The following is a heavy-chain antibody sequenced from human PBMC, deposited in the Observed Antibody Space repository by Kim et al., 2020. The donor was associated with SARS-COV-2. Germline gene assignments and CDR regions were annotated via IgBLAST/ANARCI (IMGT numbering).Heavy chain of an antibody. CDR3: ARGVPYGSGTVDAFDI. D-gene: IGHD3-10*01. V-gene: IGHV4-59*09. J-gene: IGHJ3*02. Sequence: SLKSRVTISEDTSKNQFTLKLSSVTAADTAVYYCARGVPYGSGTVDAFDIWGQGTMVTVSS.